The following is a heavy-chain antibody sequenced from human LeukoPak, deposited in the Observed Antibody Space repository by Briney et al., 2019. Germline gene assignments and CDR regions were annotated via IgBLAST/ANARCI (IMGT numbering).Heavy chain of an antibody. CDR3: ARGYYDSSGYSY. D-gene: IGHD3-22*01. CDR1: GGSFSGYY. V-gene: IGHV4-34*01. Sequence: KPSETLSLTCAVYGGSFSGYYWSWIRQPPGKGLEWIGEINHSGSTNYNPSLKSRVTISVDTSKNQFSLKLSSVTAADTAVYYCARGYYDSSGYSYWGQGTLVTVSS. J-gene: IGHJ4*02. CDR2: INHSGST.